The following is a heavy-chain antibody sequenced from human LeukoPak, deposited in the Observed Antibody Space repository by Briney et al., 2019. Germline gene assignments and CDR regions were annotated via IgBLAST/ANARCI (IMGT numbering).Heavy chain of an antibody. CDR3: ARDRQGRQNWYFDL. J-gene: IGHJ2*01. CDR2: IYYSGSI. V-gene: IGHV4-59*01. Sequence: SETLSLTCTVSGGSISSYYWSWIREPPGKGLEWIGYIYYSGSINYNPSLKSRVTISVDTSKNQFSLKLSSVTAADTAVYYCARDRQGRQNWYFDLWGRGTLVTVSS. CDR1: GGSISSYY.